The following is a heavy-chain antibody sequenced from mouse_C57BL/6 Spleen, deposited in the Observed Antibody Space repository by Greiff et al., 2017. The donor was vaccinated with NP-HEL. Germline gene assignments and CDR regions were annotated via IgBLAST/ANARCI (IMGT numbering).Heavy chain of an antibody. CDR3: ATNYSPMAMDY. V-gene: IGHV1-61*01. CDR1: GYTFTSYW. CDR2: IYPSDSET. Sequence: QVQLQQPGAELVRPGSSVKLSCKASGYTFTSYWMDWVKQRPGQGLEWIGNIYPSDSETHYNQKFKDKATLTVDKSSRTAYMMLSSLTSEDSAVYYCATNYSPMAMDYWGQGTSVTVSS. J-gene: IGHJ4*01. D-gene: IGHD1-1*01.